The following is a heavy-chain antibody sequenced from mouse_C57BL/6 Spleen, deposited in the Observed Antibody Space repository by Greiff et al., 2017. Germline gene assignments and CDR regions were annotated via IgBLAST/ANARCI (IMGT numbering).Heavy chain of an antibody. CDR3: ARTDYSNPFAY. Sequence: QVQLKQPGAELVRPGSSVKLSCKASGYTLTRYWLDWVKQRPGQGLEWIGNIYPSDSATHYNQKFKDKATLTVDKTSSTAYMHLSSLTSEDSAVYYCARTDYSNPFAYWGQGTLVTVSA. CDR2: IYPSDSAT. V-gene: IGHV1-61*01. CDR1: GYTLTRYW. D-gene: IGHD2-5*01. J-gene: IGHJ3*01.